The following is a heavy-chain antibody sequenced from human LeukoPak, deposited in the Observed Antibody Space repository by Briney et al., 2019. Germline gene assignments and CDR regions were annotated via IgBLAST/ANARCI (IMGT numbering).Heavy chain of an antibody. V-gene: IGHV3-33*01. CDR1: GFTFSSYG. J-gene: IGHJ4*02. CDR2: IWYDGRNK. Sequence: GRSLRLSCAASGFTFSSYGMHWVRQAPGKGLEWVAVIWYDGRNKYYADSVKGRFTISRDNSKNTLYLQMNSLRAEDTAVYYCARGGDIVVVPAAMSLDYWGQGTLVTVSS. CDR3: ARGGDIVVVPAAMSLDY. D-gene: IGHD2-2*01.